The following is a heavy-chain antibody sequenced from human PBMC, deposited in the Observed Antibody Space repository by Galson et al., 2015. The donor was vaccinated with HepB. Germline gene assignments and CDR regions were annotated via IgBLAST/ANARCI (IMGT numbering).Heavy chain of an antibody. CDR2: IIPIFGTA. CDR1: GGTFSSYA. D-gene: IGHD6-25*01. J-gene: IGHJ6*02. CDR3: ARGVAAERPYYHGMDV. V-gene: IGHV1-69*06. Sequence: SVKVSCKASGGTFSSYAISWVRQAPGQGLEWMGGIIPIFGTANFAQKFQGRVTITADKSTSTVYMELSSLRSEDTAVYYCARGVAAERPYYHGMDVWGQGPTVTVSS.